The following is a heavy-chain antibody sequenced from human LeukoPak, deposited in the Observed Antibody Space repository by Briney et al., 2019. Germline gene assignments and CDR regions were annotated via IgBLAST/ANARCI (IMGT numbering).Heavy chain of an antibody. CDR3: AKDGAMVRGVALDY. CDR2: ISYDGSNK. Sequence: PGRSLRLSCAASGFTFSSYGMHWVRQAPGKGLEWVAVISYDGSNKYYADSVKGRFTISRDNSKNTLYLQMNSLRAEDTAVYYCAKDGAMVRGVALDYWGQGTLVTVSS. CDR1: GFTFSSYG. V-gene: IGHV3-30*18. J-gene: IGHJ4*02. D-gene: IGHD3-10*01.